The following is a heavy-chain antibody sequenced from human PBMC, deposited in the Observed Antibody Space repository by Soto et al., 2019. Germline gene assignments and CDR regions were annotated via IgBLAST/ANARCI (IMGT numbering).Heavy chain of an antibody. Sequence: GESLKISCNGSGYSFTSYWIGWVRQMPGKGLEWVGIIYPGDSDTRYSPSCQGQVTVSADKSISTAYLQWSSLKASDTATYYCAILAYCGGDCYSSGAFDIWGQGTMVTVSS. CDR2: IYPGDSDT. CDR3: AILAYCGGDCYSSGAFDI. V-gene: IGHV5-51*01. D-gene: IGHD2-21*02. CDR1: GYSFTSYW. J-gene: IGHJ3*02.